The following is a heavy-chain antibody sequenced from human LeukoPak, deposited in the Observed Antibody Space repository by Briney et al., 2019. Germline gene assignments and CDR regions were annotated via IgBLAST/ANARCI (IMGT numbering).Heavy chain of an antibody. V-gene: IGHV1-8*01. Sequence: ASVKVSCKASGYTFTSYDINWVRQATGQGLEWMGWMNPNSSNTGYAQKFQGRVTMTRNTSISTAYMELSSLRSEDTAVYYCARGNIVVVPAAIGSAYYYYGMDVWGQGTTVTVSS. J-gene: IGHJ6*02. CDR1: GYTFTSYD. D-gene: IGHD2-2*01. CDR3: ARGNIVVVPAAIGSAYYYYGMDV. CDR2: MNPNSSNT.